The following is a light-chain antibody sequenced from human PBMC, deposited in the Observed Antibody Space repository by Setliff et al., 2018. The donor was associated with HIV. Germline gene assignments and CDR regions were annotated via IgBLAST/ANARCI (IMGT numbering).Light chain of an antibody. CDR1: SSDVGAYNY. Sequence: QSALTQPRSVSGSPGQSVTLSCTGSSSDVGAYNYVSWYQQYPGKAPKLIIYDVSKRPSGVPDRFSGSKSGDTASLTISGLQSEDEADYYCCSYAGTYTYIFGRGTKVTVL. J-gene: IGLJ1*01. CDR2: DVS. CDR3: CSYAGTYTYI. V-gene: IGLV2-11*01.